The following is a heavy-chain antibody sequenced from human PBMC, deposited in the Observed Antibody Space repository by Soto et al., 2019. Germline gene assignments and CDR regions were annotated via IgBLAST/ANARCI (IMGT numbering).Heavy chain of an antibody. V-gene: IGHV4-59*01. CDR2: IYYSGST. D-gene: IGHD3-3*01. Sequence: PSETLSLTCTVSGGSISSYYWSWIRQPPGKGLEWIGYIYYSGSTNYNPSLKSRVTISVDTSKNQFSLKLSSVTAADTAVYYCARSKFSGVVTYYYYYGMDVWGQGTTVTVS. CDR1: GGSISSYY. CDR3: ARSKFSGVVTYYYYYGMDV. J-gene: IGHJ6*02.